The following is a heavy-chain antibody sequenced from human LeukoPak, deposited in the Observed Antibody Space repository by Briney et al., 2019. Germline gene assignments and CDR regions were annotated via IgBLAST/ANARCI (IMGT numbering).Heavy chain of an antibody. J-gene: IGHJ4*02. Sequence: SVKVSCKASGGTFSSYAISWVRQAPGQELEWMGRIIPILGIANYAQKFQGRVTITADKSTSTAYMELSSLRSEDTAVYYCARGGDYSNYLLPRQYCFDYWGQGTLVTVSS. CDR1: GGTFSSYA. CDR2: IIPILGIA. D-gene: IGHD4-11*01. V-gene: IGHV1-69*04. CDR3: ARGGDYSNYLLPRQYCFDY.